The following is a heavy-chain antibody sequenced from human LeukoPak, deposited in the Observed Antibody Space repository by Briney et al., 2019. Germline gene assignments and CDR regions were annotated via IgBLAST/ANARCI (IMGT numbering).Heavy chain of an antibody. J-gene: IGHJ4*02. D-gene: IGHD3-9*01. CDR2: ISSSGSTI. CDR1: GFTFSSYE. V-gene: IGHV3-48*03. CDR3: ARDSQLRYFDWSKNFDY. Sequence: GGSLRLSCAASGFTFSSYEMNWVRQAPGKGVEWVSYISSSGSTIYYADSVKGRFTISRDNAKNSLYLQMNSLRAEDTAVYYCARDSQLRYFDWSKNFDYWGQGTLVTVSS.